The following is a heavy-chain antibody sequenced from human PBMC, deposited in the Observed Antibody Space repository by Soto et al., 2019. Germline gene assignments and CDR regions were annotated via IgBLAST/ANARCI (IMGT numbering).Heavy chain of an antibody. CDR2: ISQSGST. V-gene: IGHV4-30-2*06. J-gene: IGHJ4*02. CDR3: ARAYDFWSGSLDS. Sequence: QLQLQESGSGLVRPSQTLSLTCTVSGGSVSSGDYTWNRIRQSPGKGLEWIGYISQSGSTDYNPSLKSRVTISVDRSKNQFSLRLSSVTAADTAFYFCARAYDFWSGSLDSWGQGTLVTVSS. CDR1: GGSVSSGDYT. D-gene: IGHD3-3*01.